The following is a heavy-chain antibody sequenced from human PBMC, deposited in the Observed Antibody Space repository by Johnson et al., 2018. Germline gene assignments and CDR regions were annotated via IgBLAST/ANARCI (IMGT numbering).Heavy chain of an antibody. CDR2: ISYDGNTK. CDR1: GFTFSSYG. Sequence: QVQLVQSGGGVVQPGRSLRLSCAASGFTFSSYGMHWVRQAPGKGLEWVAFISYDGNTKYYADSVKGRFTISRDNSKNTVYLQMKSLSTEDTAIYSCAKDQAVRHAFDIWVHGTMVTVSS. V-gene: IGHV3-30*18. J-gene: IGHJ3*02. D-gene: IGHD4-11*01. CDR3: AKDQAVRHAFDI.